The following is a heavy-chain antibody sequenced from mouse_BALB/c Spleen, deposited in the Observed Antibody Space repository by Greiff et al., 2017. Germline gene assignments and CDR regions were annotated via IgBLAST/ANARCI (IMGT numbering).Heavy chain of an antibody. J-gene: IGHJ1*01. D-gene: IGHD2-10*01. Sequence: ESGPGLVKPSQSLSLTCSVTGYSITSGYYWNWIRQFPGNKLEWMGYISYDGSNNYNPSLKNRISITRDTSKNQFFLKLNSVTTEDTATYYCATYYGNYVDFDVWGAGTTVTVSS. CDR3: ATYYGNYVDFDV. CDR1: GYSITSGYY. CDR2: ISYDGSN. V-gene: IGHV3-6*02.